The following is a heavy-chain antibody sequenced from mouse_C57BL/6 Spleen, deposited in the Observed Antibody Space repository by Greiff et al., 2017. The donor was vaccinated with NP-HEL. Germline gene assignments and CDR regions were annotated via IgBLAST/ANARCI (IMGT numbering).Heavy chain of an antibody. CDR3: ARNYDYDVRYAMDY. CDR2: INPSSGYT. J-gene: IGHJ4*01. V-gene: IGHV1-4*01. Sequence: QVQLQQSGAELARPGASVKMSCKASGYTFTSYTMHWVKQRPGQGLEWIGYINPSSGYTKYNQKFKDKATLTADKSSSTAYMQLSSLTSEDSAVYYCARNYDYDVRYAMDYWGQGTSVTVSS. CDR1: GYTFTSYT. D-gene: IGHD2-4*01.